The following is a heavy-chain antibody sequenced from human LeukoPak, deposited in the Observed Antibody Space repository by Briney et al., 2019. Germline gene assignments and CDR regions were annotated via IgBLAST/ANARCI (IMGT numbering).Heavy chain of an antibody. J-gene: IGHJ3*01. CDR3: ARDRRGSYYTFDL. CDR1: GASINGYF. V-gene: IGHV4-59*01. Sequence: SETLSLTCSVSGASINGYFWNWVRQTTEKGLEWIGYVSHTGATTQNPSLKSRVSITIDTSKSQISLSMTSVTAADTALYYCARDRRGSYYTFDLWGPGTIVSVS. D-gene: IGHD1-26*01. CDR2: VSHTGAT.